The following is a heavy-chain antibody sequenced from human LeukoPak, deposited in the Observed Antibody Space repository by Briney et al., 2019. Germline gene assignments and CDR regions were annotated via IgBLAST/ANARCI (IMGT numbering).Heavy chain of an antibody. D-gene: IGHD3-22*01. V-gene: IGHV1-18*01. CDR1: GYTFTSYV. CDR3: ARDWDYDSRDAIPGYYYGMDV. Sequence: ASVKVSCKASGYTFTSYVISWVRQAPGQGLEWMGWISAYNGNTNYAQKLQGRVTMTTDTSTSTAYMELRSLRSDDTAVYYCARDWDYDSRDAIPGYYYGMDVWGQGTTVTVSS. CDR2: ISAYNGNT. J-gene: IGHJ6*02.